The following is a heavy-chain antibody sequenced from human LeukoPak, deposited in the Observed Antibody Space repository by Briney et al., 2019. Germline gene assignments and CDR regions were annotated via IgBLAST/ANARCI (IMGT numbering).Heavy chain of an antibody. V-gene: IGHV4-39*07. CDR3: ARDLRTYYYDSSGYFGRNHDAFDI. Sequence: SETLSLTCTVSGGSISSSSYYWGWIRQPPGPGLEWIGRIYYSGSTYYNPSLKSRVTISVDTSKNQFSLKLSSVTAADTAVYYCARDLRTYYYDSSGYFGRNHDAFDIWGQGTMVTVSS. D-gene: IGHD3-22*01. CDR2: IYYSGST. J-gene: IGHJ3*02. CDR1: GGSISSSSYY.